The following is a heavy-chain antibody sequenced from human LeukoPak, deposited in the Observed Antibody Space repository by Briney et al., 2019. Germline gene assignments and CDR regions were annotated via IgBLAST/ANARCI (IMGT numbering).Heavy chain of an antibody. D-gene: IGHD5-18*01. J-gene: IGHJ4*02. CDR2: ISSNGGST. V-gene: IGHV3-64*04. Sequence: PGGSLRLSCSASGFTFSSYAMHWVRQAPGKGLEYVSAISSNGGSTYYADSVKGRFTISRDNAKNTLYLQMNSLRAEDTAVYYCARVGNTYAYDEWGQGTLVTVSS. CDR1: GFTFSSYA. CDR3: ARVGNTYAYDE.